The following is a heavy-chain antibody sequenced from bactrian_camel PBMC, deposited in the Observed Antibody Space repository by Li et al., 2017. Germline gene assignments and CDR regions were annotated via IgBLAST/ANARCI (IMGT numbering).Heavy chain of an antibody. J-gene: IGHJ4*01. CDR1: GFTFSSYG. CDR2: INSGGTGT. CDR3: AARTSWWKCSGVGLDEYNY. D-gene: IGHD7*01. V-gene: IGHV3S40*01. Sequence: VQLVESGGGLVQPGGSLRLSCAASGFTFSSYGMSWVRQASGKGLEWVSGINSGGTGTYYADSVKGRFTISRDSAKNTLYLQMNSLKPEDTAMYYCAARTSWWKCSGVGLDEYNYRGQGTQVTVS.